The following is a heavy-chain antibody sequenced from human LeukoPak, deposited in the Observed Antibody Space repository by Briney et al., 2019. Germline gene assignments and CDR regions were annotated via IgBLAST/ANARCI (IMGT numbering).Heavy chain of an antibody. CDR1: GXTFSRYW. J-gene: IGHJ5*02. D-gene: IGHD6-19*01. V-gene: IGHV3-7*04. Sequence: GGSLRLSWAASGXTFSRYWMSWVRQAPGKGLEWVANIKQDGSEKNYVDSVKGRFTISRDNAKNSLYLQMNSLRAEDTAIYYCARPLAVTGAPWGQGTLVTVSS. CDR3: ARPLAVTGAP. CDR2: IKQDGSEK.